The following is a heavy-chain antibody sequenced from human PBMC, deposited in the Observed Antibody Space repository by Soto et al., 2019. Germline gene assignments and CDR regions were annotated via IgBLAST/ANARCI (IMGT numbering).Heavy chain of an antibody. CDR3: ARAFTMGGMDV. Sequence: EVQLVESGGGLVQPGGSLRLSCAASGFTFSSYWMHWVRQAPGKGLVWVSRINSDGRSTSYADSVKGRFTISRDNAKNTLYLQMNRLRAEDTAVYYCARAFTMGGMDVWGQGTTVTVSS. J-gene: IGHJ6*02. V-gene: IGHV3-74*01. D-gene: IGHD2-2*01. CDR2: INSDGRST. CDR1: GFTFSSYW.